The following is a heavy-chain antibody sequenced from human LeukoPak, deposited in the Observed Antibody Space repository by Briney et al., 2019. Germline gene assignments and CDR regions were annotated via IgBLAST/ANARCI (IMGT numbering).Heavy chain of an antibody. J-gene: IGHJ4*02. Sequence: PGGSLRLSCAASGFTVSGNYMSWVRQAPGKGLEWVSVIYTAGSTYYADSVKGRFTISRDNSKNTLYLQMNSLRAEDTAVYYCARDAYQTYYYGSGSYRWGQGTLVTVSS. D-gene: IGHD3-10*01. CDR2: IYTAGST. V-gene: IGHV3-66*01. CDR3: ARDAYQTYYYGSGSYR. CDR1: GFTVSGNY.